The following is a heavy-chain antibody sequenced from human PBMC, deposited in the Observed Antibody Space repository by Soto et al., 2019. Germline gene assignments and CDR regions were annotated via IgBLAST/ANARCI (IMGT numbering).Heavy chain of an antibody. V-gene: IGHV1-18*04. CDR3: ARAIRAASPTDY. CDR2: ISAYNGNT. Sequence: ASVKVSCKASGYTFTSYGISWVRQAPGQGLEWMGWISAYNGNTNYAQKLQGRVTMTTDTSTSTAYMELRSLGSDDTAVYYCARAIRAASPTDYWGQGTLVTVSS. CDR1: GYTFTSYG. J-gene: IGHJ4*02. D-gene: IGHD2-2*01.